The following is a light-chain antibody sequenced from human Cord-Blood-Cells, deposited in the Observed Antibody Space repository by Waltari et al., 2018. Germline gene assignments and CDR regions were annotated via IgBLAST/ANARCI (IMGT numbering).Light chain of an antibody. CDR1: KLGDKY. V-gene: IGLV3-1*01. J-gene: IGLJ2*01. Sequence: SYELTQPPSVSVSPGQTASITCSGDKLGDKYACWYQQKPGLSPVLVIYQDSKRPSGFPERFSGSNSGNTATLTISGTQAMDEADYYGQAWDSSTVVFGGETKLTVL. CDR2: QDS. CDR3: QAWDSSTVV.